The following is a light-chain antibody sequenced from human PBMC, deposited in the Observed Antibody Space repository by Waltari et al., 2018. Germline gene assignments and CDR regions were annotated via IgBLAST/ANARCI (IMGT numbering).Light chain of an antibody. V-gene: IGLV2-11*01. CDR2: DVT. Sequence: QPALTQPRSVSGSPGQSVTISCTGTSSDVGYYNYVSWYQQRPGKAPRLILYDVTKRPSGVPDRFSGSKSGNTASLTIAGLQAEDEADFYCCSYAGSYILVFGGGTKLTVL. CDR1: SSDVGYYNY. CDR3: CSYAGSYILV. J-gene: IGLJ2*01.